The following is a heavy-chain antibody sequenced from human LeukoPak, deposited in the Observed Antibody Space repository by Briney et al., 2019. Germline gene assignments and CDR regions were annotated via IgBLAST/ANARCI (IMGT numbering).Heavy chain of an antibody. V-gene: IGHV1-18*01. CDR3: ARLGIRGYSYGHLFDY. CDR2: ISAYNGNT. Sequence: ASVKVSCKASGYTFASYGISWVRQAPGQGLEWMGWISAYNGNTNYAQKLQGRVTMTTDTSTSTAYMELRSLRSDDTAVYYCARLGIRGYSYGHLFDYWGQGTLVTVSS. CDR1: GYTFASYG. D-gene: IGHD5-18*01. J-gene: IGHJ4*02.